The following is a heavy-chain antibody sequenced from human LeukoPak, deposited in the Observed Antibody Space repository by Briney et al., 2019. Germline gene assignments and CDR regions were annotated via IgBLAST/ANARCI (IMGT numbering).Heavy chain of an antibody. Sequence: PGRSLRLSCAASGFTFDNYAMHWVRQAPGKGLEWVSGISWNSGNIGYADSVKGRFTISRDNAKNSLYLQMNSLRAEDTALYYCAKGKWGSSSSWYYFDYWGQGTLVTVSS. CDR1: GFTFDNYA. J-gene: IGHJ4*02. D-gene: IGHD6-13*01. CDR3: AKGKWGSSSSWYYFDY. V-gene: IGHV3-9*01. CDR2: ISWNSGNI.